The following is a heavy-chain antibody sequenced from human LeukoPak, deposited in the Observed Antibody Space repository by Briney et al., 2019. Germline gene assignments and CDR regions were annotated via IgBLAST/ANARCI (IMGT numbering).Heavy chain of an antibody. V-gene: IGHV4-34*01. Sequence: SETLSLTCSVYGGSISGHPWTWTRQPPGKGLEWIGEMNHSGGANYNPSLESRLTMSVDSSKNQFSLKLSSVSAADTAVYYCTRWGSWPYDYWGQGTLVTVSS. CDR2: MNHSGGA. D-gene: IGHD6-13*01. CDR3: TRWGSWPYDY. J-gene: IGHJ4*02. CDR1: GGSISGHP.